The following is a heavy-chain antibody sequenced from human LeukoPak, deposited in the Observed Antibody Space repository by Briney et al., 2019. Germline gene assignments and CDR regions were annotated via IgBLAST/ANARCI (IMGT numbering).Heavy chain of an antibody. CDR1: GYRFTSHW. CDR3: ARSSSGTYYKQDNTFDY. V-gene: IGHV5-51*01. CDR2: IYPGDSDT. Sequence: GESLKIPCKGSGYRFTSHWIGWVRQMPGKGLEWMGIIYPGDSDTRYSPSFQGQVTISADKSISTAYLQWSSLKASDTAMYYCARSSSGTYYKQDNTFDYWGQGTLVTVSS. D-gene: IGHD3-10*01. J-gene: IGHJ4*02.